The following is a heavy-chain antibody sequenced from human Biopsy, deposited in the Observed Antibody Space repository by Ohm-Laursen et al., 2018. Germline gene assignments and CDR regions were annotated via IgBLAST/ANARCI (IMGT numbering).Heavy chain of an antibody. CDR2: ITLSGATT. J-gene: IGHJ6*02. CDR1: GNTFATSH. D-gene: IGHD5-24*01. Sequence: PSVTAFRPPSGNTFATSHIHCARHPPGHGLGWQWLITLSGATTSSSQKFQGRFTMTRDTSTGTVYMDTNSLGSEETVVYYCARAGVGSDGTDSSYFGMDVWGQGTTVTVSS. CDR3: ARAGVGSDGTDSSYFGMDV. V-gene: IGHV1-46*01.